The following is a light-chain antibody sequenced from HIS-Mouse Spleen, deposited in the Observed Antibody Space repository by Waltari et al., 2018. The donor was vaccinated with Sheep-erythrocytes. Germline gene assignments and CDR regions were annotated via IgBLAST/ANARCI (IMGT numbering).Light chain of an antibody. Sequence: DIVMTQSPDSLAVSLCERATINCKSSQSVLYSSNNKIYLAWYQQKPGQPPKLLIYWASTRESGVPDRFSGSGSGTDFTLTVSSLQAEDVAVYYCQQYYSTLTFGGGTKVEIK. CDR2: WAS. CDR1: QSVLYSSNNKIY. V-gene: IGKV4-1*01. CDR3: QQYYSTLT. J-gene: IGKJ4*01.